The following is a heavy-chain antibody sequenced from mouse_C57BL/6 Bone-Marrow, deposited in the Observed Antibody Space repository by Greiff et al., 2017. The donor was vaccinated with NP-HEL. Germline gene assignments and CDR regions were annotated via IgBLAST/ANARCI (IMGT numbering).Heavy chain of an antibody. Sequence: EVKLVESGGGLVKPGGSLKLSCAASGFTFSSYAMSWVRQTPEKRLEWVATISDGGSYTYYPDNVKGRFTISRDNAKNNLYLQMSHLKSEDTAMYYCARGDGSSYWGQGTLVTVSA. J-gene: IGHJ3*01. CDR3: ARGDGSSY. V-gene: IGHV5-4*03. CDR1: GFTFSSYA. D-gene: IGHD2-3*01. CDR2: ISDGGSYT.